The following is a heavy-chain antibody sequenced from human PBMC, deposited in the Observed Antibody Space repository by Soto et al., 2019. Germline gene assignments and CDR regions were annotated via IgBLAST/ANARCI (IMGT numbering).Heavy chain of an antibody. CDR2: IIPILGIA. CDR3: ARAKQWVATGREGSDFDY. Sequence: QVQLVQSGAEVKKPGSSVKVSCKASGGTFSSYTISWVRQAPGQGLEWMGRIIPILGIANYAQKFQGRVTITADKSTSTAYMELSSLRSEDTAVYYCARAKQWVATGREGSDFDYWGQGTLVTVSS. V-gene: IGHV1-69*02. CDR1: GGTFSSYT. J-gene: IGHJ4*02. D-gene: IGHD6-19*01.